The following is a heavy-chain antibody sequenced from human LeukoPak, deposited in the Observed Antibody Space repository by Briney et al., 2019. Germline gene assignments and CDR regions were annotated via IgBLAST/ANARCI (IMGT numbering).Heavy chain of an antibody. CDR3: ARVARIEGLYYYYYGMDV. J-gene: IGHJ6*02. D-gene: IGHD2-15*01. CDR2: INPNSGGT. CDR1: GYTFTGYY. V-gene: IGHV1-2*02. Sequence: ASVKVSCKASGYTFTGYYMHWVRQAPGQGLEWMGWINPNSGGTNYAQKFQGRVTMTRDTSISTAYMELSRLRSDDTAVYYCARVARIEGLYYYYYGMDVWGQGTTVTVSS.